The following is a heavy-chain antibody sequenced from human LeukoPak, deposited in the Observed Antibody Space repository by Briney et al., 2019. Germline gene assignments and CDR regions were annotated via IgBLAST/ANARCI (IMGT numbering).Heavy chain of an antibody. Sequence: SETLSLTCAVYGGSFSGYYWSWIRQPPGKGLEWIGEINHSGSTNYNPSLKSRVTISVDTSKNQFSLKLSSVTAADTAVYYCARGHGSGFDHWGQGTLVTVSS. J-gene: IGHJ4*02. CDR1: GGSFSGYY. D-gene: IGHD6-19*01. CDR3: ARGHGSGFDH. CDR2: INHSGST. V-gene: IGHV4-34*01.